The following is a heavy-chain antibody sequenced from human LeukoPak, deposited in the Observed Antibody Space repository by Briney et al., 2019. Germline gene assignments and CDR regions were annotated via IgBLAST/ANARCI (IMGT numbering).Heavy chain of an antibody. Sequence: GGSLRLSCAASGSTFSGSTVHWVRQAPGKGLEWVGRIRSKGDNYATAYAASVQGRFTLSRDDSKSTTYLQMNSLKTEDTAVYYCSRRPKDYYYGMDVWGQGTTVTVSS. CDR3: SRRPKDYYYGMDV. CDR1: GSTFSGST. J-gene: IGHJ6*02. V-gene: IGHV3-73*01. CDR2: IRSKGDNYAT.